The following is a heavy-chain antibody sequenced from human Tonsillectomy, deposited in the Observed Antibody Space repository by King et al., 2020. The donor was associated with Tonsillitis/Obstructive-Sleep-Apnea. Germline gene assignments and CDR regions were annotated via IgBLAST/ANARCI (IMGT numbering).Heavy chain of an antibody. Sequence: TLKESGPTLVKPTQTLTLTCTFSGFSLSTTGVGVGWIRQPPGKALEWLALIYWDDDKRYRPSLKSRLSITKDTSKNQVVLTMTDMDPVDTGTYHCVQSRTYYDFGGIHFDSWGQGTPVTVSS. CDR1: GFSLSTTGVG. V-gene: IGHV2-5*02. CDR2: IYWDDDK. CDR3: VQSRTYYDFGGIHFDS. D-gene: IGHD3-3*01. J-gene: IGHJ4*02.